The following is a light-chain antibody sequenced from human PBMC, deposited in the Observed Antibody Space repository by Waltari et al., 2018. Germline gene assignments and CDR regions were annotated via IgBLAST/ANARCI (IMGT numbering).Light chain of an antibody. J-gene: IGLJ2*01. CDR1: SRDVGGYNY. Sequence: QSALTPPPSASGSPGQSVTISCTGTSRDVGGYNYVSWYQQYPGKAPKLMIYDVTKRPSGVPDRFSGSKSGNTASLTVSGLQAEDEADYYCSSYAGSNIVIFGGGTKLTVL. V-gene: IGLV2-8*01. CDR2: DVT. CDR3: SSYAGSNIVI.